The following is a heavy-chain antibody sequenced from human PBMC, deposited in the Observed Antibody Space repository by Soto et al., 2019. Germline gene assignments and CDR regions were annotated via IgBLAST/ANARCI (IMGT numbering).Heavy chain of an antibody. D-gene: IGHD2-15*01. CDR3: ARDRGRGYCSGGSCYRTDY. CDR2: INHSGST. J-gene: IGHJ4*02. CDR1: GGSFSGYY. V-gene: IGHV4-34*01. Sequence: SETLSLTCAVYGGSFSGYYWSWIRQPPGKGLEWIGEINHSGSTNYNPSLKSRVTISVDTSKNQFSLKLSSVTAADTAVYYCARDRGRGYCSGGSCYRTDYWGQGTLVTVSS.